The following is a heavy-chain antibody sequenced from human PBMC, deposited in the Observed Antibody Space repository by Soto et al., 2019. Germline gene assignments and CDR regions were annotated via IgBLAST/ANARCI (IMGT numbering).Heavy chain of an antibody. Sequence: SETLSLTCAVYGGSFSGYYWSWIRQPPGKGLEWIGEINHSGSTNYNPSLKSRVTISVDTSKNQFSLELSSVTAADTAVYYCARATLWHTPSNDAFDIWGQGTMVTVSS. D-gene: IGHD2-21*01. CDR3: ARATLWHTPSNDAFDI. V-gene: IGHV4-34*01. CDR2: INHSGST. J-gene: IGHJ3*02. CDR1: GGSFSGYY.